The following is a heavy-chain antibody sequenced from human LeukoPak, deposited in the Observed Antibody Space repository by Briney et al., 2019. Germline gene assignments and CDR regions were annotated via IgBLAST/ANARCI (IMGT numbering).Heavy chain of an antibody. D-gene: IGHD5-24*01. CDR3: ARSKDGYNIYDY. V-gene: IGHV3-23*01. CDR1: GFTFSDHY. CDR2: ITGSGDNT. Sequence: GSLRLSCAASGFTFSDHYMDWVRQAPGKGLEWVSTITGSGDNTYYADSVKGRFTISRDNSKNTLYLQMISLRAEDTAVYYCARSKDGYNIYDYWGQGTLVIVSS. J-gene: IGHJ4*02.